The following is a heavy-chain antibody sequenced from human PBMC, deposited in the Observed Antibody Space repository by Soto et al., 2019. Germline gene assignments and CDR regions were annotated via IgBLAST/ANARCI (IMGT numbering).Heavy chain of an antibody. J-gene: IGHJ3*02. Sequence: ASVKVSCKVSRYTLTELSMHWVRQAPGKGLEWMGGFDPEDGETIYAQKFQGRVTMTEDTSTDTAYMELSSLRSEDTAVYYCATGFPGLTEITRTAFDIWGQGTMVTVSS. D-gene: IGHD3-10*01. CDR3: ATGFPGLTEITRTAFDI. V-gene: IGHV1-24*01. CDR2: FDPEDGET. CDR1: RYTLTELS.